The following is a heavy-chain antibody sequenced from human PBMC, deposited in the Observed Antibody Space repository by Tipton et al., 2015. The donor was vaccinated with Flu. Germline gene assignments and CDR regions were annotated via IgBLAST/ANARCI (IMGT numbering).Heavy chain of an antibody. Sequence: LSLTCTVSGDSISNTFWWSWVRQPPGKGLEWVANIRQDGSERSYVDPVKGRFTISRDNAKNSLYLQMNSLRVEDTAVYYCARDRSPDEGVLYYDALDIWGQGTVVTVSS. V-gene: IGHV3-7*01. CDR2: IRQDGSER. CDR3: ARDRSPDEGVLYYDALDI. CDR1: GDSISNTFW. J-gene: IGHJ3*02. D-gene: IGHD3-10*01.